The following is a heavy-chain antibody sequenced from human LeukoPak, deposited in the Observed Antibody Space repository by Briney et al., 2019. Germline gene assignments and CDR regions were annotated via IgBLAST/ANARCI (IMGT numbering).Heavy chain of an antibody. CDR1: GFTFSSYG. CDR2: ISSDGSNK. Sequence: GRSLRLSCAASGFTFSSYGVHWVRQAPGKGLEWVSVISSDGSNKYYADSVKGRFTISRDNTRNTLYLQMNSLRAEDTAVFYCANENYYDSSGYLDNWGQGTLVTVSS. J-gene: IGHJ4*02. V-gene: IGHV3-30*18. CDR3: ANENYYDSSGYLDN. D-gene: IGHD3-22*01.